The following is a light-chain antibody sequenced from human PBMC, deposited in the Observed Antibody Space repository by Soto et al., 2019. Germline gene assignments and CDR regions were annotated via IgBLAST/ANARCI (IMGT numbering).Light chain of an antibody. J-gene: IGKJ1*01. CDR2: GAS. CDR3: QHYGSSPT. V-gene: IGKV3-20*01. CDR1: QSINSGF. Sequence: EIVLTQSPGTLSLSPGERATLSCRTSQSINSGFLAWYQQKPGQAPRLVIYGASYRATGIPDRFSGGGSGTDFTLAVSRLEPEDFAVYYCQHYGSSPTFGQGTKVEIK.